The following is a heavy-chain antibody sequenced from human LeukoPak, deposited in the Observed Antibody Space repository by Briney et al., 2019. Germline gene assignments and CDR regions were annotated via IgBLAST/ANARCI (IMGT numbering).Heavy chain of an antibody. D-gene: IGHD2-21*02. V-gene: IGHV3-43*01. CDR2: INRRGHT. CDR1: GFTFDRFT. J-gene: IGHJ4*02. Sequence: GGSLRLSCAASGFTFDRFTIHWVRHTPGKGLEWVSLINRRGHTFYADSVKGRFTISRDNGRNSVFLQMNSLRPEDTALYHCAKEVDCPSDCLFFHSWGQGTLVTVSS. CDR3: AKEVDCPSDCLFFHS.